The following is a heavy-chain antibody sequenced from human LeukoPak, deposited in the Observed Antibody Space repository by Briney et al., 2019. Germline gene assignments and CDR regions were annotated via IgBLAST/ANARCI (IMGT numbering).Heavy chain of an antibody. D-gene: IGHD4-17*01. J-gene: IGHJ6*03. CDR2: ISYDGSNK. V-gene: IGHV3-30-3*01. CDR1: GFTFSSYA. CDR3: ARDHYGDGMGLYYYMDV. Sequence: PGGSLRLSCAASGFTFSSYAMHWVRQAPGKGLEWVAVISYDGSNKYYADSVKGRFTISRDNSKNTLYLQMNSLRSEDTAVYYCARDHYGDGMGLYYYMDVWGKGTTVTVSS.